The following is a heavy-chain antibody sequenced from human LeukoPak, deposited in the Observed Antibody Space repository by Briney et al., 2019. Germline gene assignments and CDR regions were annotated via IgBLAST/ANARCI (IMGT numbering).Heavy chain of an antibody. Sequence: GGSLRLSCVASGFTFSSYAMSWVRQAPGKGLEWVSAISDSRTSTYYADSVKGRVTISRDNSKNTLYLQMNSLRAEDTAVYYCAQFGPGMAVGDYWGQGTLVTVSS. CDR2: ISDSRTST. CDR3: AQFGPGMAVGDY. D-gene: IGHD2-8*01. J-gene: IGHJ4*02. V-gene: IGHV3-23*01. CDR1: GFTFSSYA.